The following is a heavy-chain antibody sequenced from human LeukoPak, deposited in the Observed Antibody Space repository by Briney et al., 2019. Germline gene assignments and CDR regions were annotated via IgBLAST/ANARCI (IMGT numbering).Heavy chain of an antibody. D-gene: IGHD1-1*01. Sequence: ASVKVSCKASGYTFTGYFMHWVRQAPGQGLEWMGRINPNSGGTDYAQKFQGRVTMTRDTSINTAYMELSRLSSDDTAVYYCVREFNNNWPFDYWGQGTLVTVSS. V-gene: IGHV1-2*06. J-gene: IGHJ4*02. CDR2: INPNSGGT. CDR1: GYTFTGYF. CDR3: VREFNNNWPFDY.